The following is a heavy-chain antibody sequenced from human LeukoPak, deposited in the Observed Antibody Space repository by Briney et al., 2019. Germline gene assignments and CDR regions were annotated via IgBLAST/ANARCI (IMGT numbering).Heavy chain of an antibody. J-gene: IGHJ6*02. CDR1: GYTFTSYG. Sequence: ASVKVSCKASGYTFTSYGISWVRQAPGQGLEWMGWISAYNGNTNYAQKLQGRVTMTTDTSTSTAYMELRSLRSDDTAVYYCARDGRRYSSSWYYYYGMDVWGQGTTVTVSS. V-gene: IGHV1-18*01. CDR3: ARDGRRYSSSWYYYYGMDV. D-gene: IGHD6-13*01. CDR2: ISAYNGNT.